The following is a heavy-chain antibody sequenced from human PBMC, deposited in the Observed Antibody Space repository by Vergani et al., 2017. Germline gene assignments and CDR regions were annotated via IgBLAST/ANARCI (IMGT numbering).Heavy chain of an antibody. CDR2: IYHSGST. V-gene: IGHV4-38-2*02. Sequence: QVQLQESGPGLVKPSETLSLTCTVSGYSISSGYYWGWIRQPPGKGLEWIGSIYHSGSTYYNPSLKSRVTISVDTSKNQFSLQLNSVTPEDTAVYYCARGANWFDPWGQGTLVTVSS. J-gene: IGHJ5*02. CDR3: ARGANWFDP. CDR1: GYSISSGYY.